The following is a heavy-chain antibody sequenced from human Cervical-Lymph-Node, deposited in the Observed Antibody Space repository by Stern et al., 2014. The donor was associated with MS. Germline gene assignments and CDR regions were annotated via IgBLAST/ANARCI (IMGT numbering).Heavy chain of an antibody. V-gene: IGHV3-9*02. Sequence: EVQLVESGGGLVQPGRSLRLSCVASGFTSNDYVMHWVRQVPGKGLEWVSGISWNSLAIGYADSVKGRFTISRDNAKNSLFLQMNSLRPEDTALYYCAKLGRGYGEVWGQGTAVTVSS. CDR3: AKLGRGYGEV. D-gene: IGHD6-25*01. J-gene: IGHJ6*02. CDR2: ISWNSLAI. CDR1: GFTSNDYV.